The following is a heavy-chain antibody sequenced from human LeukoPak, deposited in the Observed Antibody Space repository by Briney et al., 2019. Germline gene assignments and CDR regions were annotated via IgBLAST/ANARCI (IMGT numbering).Heavy chain of an antibody. V-gene: IGHV4-39*07. CDR1: GGSISSSSYY. J-gene: IGHJ4*02. CDR2: IYYSGST. CDR3: ARDVGATPGYFDY. Sequence: SETLSLTCTVSGGSISSSSYYWGWIRQPPGKGLEGIGSIYYSGSTYYNPSLKSRVTISVDTSKNQFSLKLSSVTAADTAVYYCARDVGATPGYFDYWGQGTLVTVSS. D-gene: IGHD1-26*01.